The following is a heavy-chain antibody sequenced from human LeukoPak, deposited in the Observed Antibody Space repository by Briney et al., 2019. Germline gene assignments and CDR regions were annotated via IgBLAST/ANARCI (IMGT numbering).Heavy chain of an antibody. V-gene: IGHV3-73*01. CDR3: TRTSLSSGWYDY. J-gene: IGHJ4*02. Sequence: PGGSLRLSCAASGFTFSGSAMHWVRQASGKGLEWVGRIRSKANSYATAYAASVKGRFTISRDDSKNTAYLQMNSLKTEDTAVYYCTRTSLSSGWYDYWGQGTLVTVHS. CDR1: GFTFSGSA. CDR2: IRSKANSYAT. D-gene: IGHD6-19*01.